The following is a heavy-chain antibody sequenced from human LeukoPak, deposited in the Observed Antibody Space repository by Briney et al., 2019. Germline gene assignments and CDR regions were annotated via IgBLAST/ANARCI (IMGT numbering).Heavy chain of an antibody. J-gene: IGHJ5*02. Sequence: ASVKVSCTASGCTFISYGIHWVRQAPGQGLEWMGWISDYNGNTNYAQKLQGRVTMTTDTSTSTAYMELRSLRSDDTAVYYCARDQIQYSSSWYARFDPWGQGTLVTVSS. CDR1: GCTFISYG. V-gene: IGHV1-18*01. CDR3: ARDQIQYSSSWYARFDP. D-gene: IGHD6-13*01. CDR2: ISDYNGNT.